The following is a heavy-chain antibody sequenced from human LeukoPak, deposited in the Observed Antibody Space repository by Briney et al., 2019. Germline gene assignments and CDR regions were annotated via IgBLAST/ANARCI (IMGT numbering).Heavy chain of an antibody. D-gene: IGHD1-26*01. CDR1: GFTFSSYA. Sequence: PGGSLRLSCAASGFTFSSYAMSWVRQAPGKGLEWVSAISNSGVKTYYTESVKGRFTISRDNSRNTVYLQMSSLRAEDTALYYCAKEMWFEEWDLLTIDQWGQGTLVTVSS. CDR3: AKEMWFEEWDLLTIDQ. J-gene: IGHJ4*02. V-gene: IGHV3-23*01. CDR2: ISNSGVKT.